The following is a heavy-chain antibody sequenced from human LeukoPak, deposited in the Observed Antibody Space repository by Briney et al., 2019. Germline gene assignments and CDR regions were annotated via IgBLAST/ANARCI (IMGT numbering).Heavy chain of an antibody. J-gene: IGHJ4*02. Sequence: ASVKVSCKASGGTFSSYAISWVRQAPGQGLEWMRGIIPIFGTANYAQKFQGRVTITTDESTSTAYMELSSLRSEDTAVYYCARSGDPEPNYYDSSGYWGPHYFDYWGQGTLVTVSS. D-gene: IGHD3-22*01. CDR2: IIPIFGTA. CDR3: ARSGDPEPNYYDSSGYWGPHYFDY. CDR1: GGTFSSYA. V-gene: IGHV1-69*05.